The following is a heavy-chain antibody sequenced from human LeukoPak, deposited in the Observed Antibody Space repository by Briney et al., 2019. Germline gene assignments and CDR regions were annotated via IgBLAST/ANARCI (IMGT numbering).Heavy chain of an antibody. CDR3: TSIDF. V-gene: IGHV3-73*01. Sequence: AYAESVKGRSTIFRDDSKSTAYLQMNSLKTEDTAVYYCTSIDFWGQGTQVAVSS. J-gene: IGHJ4*02.